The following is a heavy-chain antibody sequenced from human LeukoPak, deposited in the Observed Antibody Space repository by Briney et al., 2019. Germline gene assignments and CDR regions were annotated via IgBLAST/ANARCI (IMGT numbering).Heavy chain of an antibody. CDR2: IYNSGSA. V-gene: IGHV4-59*01. D-gene: IGHD6-13*01. CDR3: AREAAVGTGGFDY. Sequence: PSETLSLTCTVSGGSISAYYWSWIRQPPGKGLEWIGYIYNSGSANYNPSLQSRVTILIDTSKKQFSLKVSSVTAADTAVYYCAREAAVGTGGFDYWGQGTLVTVSS. J-gene: IGHJ4*02. CDR1: GGSISAYY.